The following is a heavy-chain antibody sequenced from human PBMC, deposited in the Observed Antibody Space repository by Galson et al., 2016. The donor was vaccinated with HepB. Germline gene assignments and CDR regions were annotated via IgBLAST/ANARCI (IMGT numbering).Heavy chain of an antibody. V-gene: IGHV3-43*01. CDR3: AKELRPPFGVILISYNMDV. CDR1: GFTFDDYT. Sequence: SLRLSCAASGFTFDDYTMHWVRQAPGKGLEWVSLISWDGGSTSYADSVKGRFTISRDNSKNRLYLQMNSLRPEDTAVYFCAKELRPPFGVILISYNMDVWGQGTTVTVSS. J-gene: IGHJ6*02. CDR2: ISWDGGST. D-gene: IGHD3-3*01.